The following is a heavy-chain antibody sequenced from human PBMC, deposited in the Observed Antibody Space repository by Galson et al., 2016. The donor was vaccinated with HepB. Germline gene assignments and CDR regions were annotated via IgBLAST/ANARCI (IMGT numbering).Heavy chain of an antibody. CDR2: ISENGDYV. J-gene: IGHJ4*02. V-gene: IGHV3-21*01. Sequence: SLRLSCAASGFTFINYAMNWVRQAPGEGLEYVSSISENGDYVFYRDSLKGRFTISRDNAKDTLYLEMNSLRVEDAGVYYCMRERGVVLGDYWGQGTLVTVSS. CDR3: MRERGVVLGDY. D-gene: IGHD3-10*01. CDR1: GFTFINYA.